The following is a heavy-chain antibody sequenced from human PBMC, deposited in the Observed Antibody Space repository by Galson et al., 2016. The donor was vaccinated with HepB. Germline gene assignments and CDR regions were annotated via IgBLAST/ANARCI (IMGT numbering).Heavy chain of an antibody. V-gene: IGHV3-23*01. Sequence: SLRLSCAASGFSFSTAGMSWVRQTPGRGLEWLSGITGRGDTTHYADPVRGRFTISRDNSKNTLYLYMNNLRIGDTAVYYCGKHGGFDYWGQGALVTVSS. D-gene: IGHD3-16*01. CDR1: GFSFSTAG. J-gene: IGHJ4*02. CDR2: ITGRGDTT. CDR3: GKHGGFDY.